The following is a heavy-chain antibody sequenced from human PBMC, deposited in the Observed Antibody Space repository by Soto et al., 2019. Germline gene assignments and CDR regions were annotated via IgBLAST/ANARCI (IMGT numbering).Heavy chain of an antibody. V-gene: IGHV4-30-2*01. Sequence: QLQLQESGSGLVKPSQTLSLTCTVSGDSISSGSYSWSWIRQPPGKGLEWIGYIYQSGNTYYNPSLQSRVTXXLXRXXNQFSLKLSSVTAADTAVYYCARSIAARRLHAFDIWGRGTMVTVSS. CDR1: GDSISSGSYS. CDR2: IYQSGNT. CDR3: ARSIAARRLHAFDI. D-gene: IGHD6-6*01. J-gene: IGHJ3*02.